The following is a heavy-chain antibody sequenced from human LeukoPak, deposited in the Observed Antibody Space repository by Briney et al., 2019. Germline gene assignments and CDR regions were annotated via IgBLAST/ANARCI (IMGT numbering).Heavy chain of an antibody. D-gene: IGHD3-22*01. J-gene: IGHJ4*02. Sequence: GSLRLSCAASGFTFSSYAMSWVRQAPGKGLEWVANIKGDGSYKYYVDSVKGRFTISRDNAKSSVYLQMNTLRAEDTAVYYCATSADSSGNDWGQGTLVTVSS. V-gene: IGHV3-7*03. CDR1: GFTFSSYA. CDR2: IKGDGSYK. CDR3: ATSADSSGND.